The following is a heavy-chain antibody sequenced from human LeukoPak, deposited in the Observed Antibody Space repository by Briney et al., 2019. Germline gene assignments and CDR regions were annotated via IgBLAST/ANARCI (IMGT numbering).Heavy chain of an antibody. D-gene: IGHD6-13*01. V-gene: IGHV1-69*06. CDR2: IIPIFGTA. Sequence: SVKVSCKASGGTFSSYAICWVRQAPGQGLEWMGGIIPIFGTANYAQKFQGRVTITADKSTSTAYMELSSLRSEDTAVYYCARGLIAAAAPFDYWGQGTLVTVSS. CDR3: ARGLIAAAAPFDY. CDR1: GGTFSSYA. J-gene: IGHJ4*02.